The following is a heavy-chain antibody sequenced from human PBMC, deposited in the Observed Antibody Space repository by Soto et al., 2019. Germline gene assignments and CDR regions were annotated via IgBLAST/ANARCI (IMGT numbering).Heavy chain of an antibody. V-gene: IGHV3-74*01. D-gene: IGHD3-3*01. CDR3: GKGKELGVVRYGLDA. CDR2: FGSDENYT. Sequence: DVQLVESGGGLVQPGGSLRLSCGASGFSVKRYWMHWVRQAPGKGLVWLSRFGSDENYTDYADSVRGRFTISRDIAKSTIYLQMNSLRAEDTAVYYCGKGKELGVVRYGLDAWGQGTTVTVSS. CDR1: GFSVKRYW. J-gene: IGHJ6*02.